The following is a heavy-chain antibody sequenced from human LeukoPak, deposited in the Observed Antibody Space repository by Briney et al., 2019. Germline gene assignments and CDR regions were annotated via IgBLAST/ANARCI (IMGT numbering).Heavy chain of an antibody. CDR2: INNDGTTT. J-gene: IGHJ1*01. Sequence: PGGSLRLSCAASGFTFSGAWLHWVRQAPGKGLVWVSRINNDGTTTKYADSVKGRFTISRDNAKNTLYLQMNSLRAEDTAVYYCVRVSGPGMNEYFHLWGQGTLVTVSS. D-gene: IGHD3-10*01. CDR3: VRVSGPGMNEYFHL. V-gene: IGHV3-74*01. CDR1: GFTFSGAW.